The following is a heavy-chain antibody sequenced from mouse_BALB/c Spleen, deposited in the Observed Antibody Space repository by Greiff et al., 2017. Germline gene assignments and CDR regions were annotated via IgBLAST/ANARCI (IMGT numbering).Heavy chain of an antibody. CDR1: GFNIKDYY. V-gene: IGHV14-1*02. D-gene: IGHD1-1*01. Sequence: VQLQQSGAELVRPGALVKLSCKASGFNIKDYYMHWVKQRPEQGLEWIGWIDPENGNTIYDPKFQGKASITADTSSNTAYLQLSSLTSEDTAVYYCARPYYGSSLDYWGQGTTLTVSS. CDR3: ARPYYGSSLDY. J-gene: IGHJ2*01. CDR2: IDPENGNT.